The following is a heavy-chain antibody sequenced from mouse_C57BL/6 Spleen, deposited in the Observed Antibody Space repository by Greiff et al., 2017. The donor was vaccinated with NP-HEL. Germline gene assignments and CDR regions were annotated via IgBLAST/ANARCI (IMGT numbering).Heavy chain of an antibody. Sequence: QVQLQQSGAELVRPGASVTLSCKASGYTFTDYEMHWVKQTPVHGLEWIGAIDPETGGTAYNQKFKGKAILTADKSSSTAYMELRSLTSEDSAVYYCTSGPYYYGSEAYWGQGTLVTVSA. CDR1: GYTFTDYE. CDR2: IDPETGGT. CDR3: TSGPYYYGSEAY. D-gene: IGHD1-1*01. V-gene: IGHV1-15*01. J-gene: IGHJ3*01.